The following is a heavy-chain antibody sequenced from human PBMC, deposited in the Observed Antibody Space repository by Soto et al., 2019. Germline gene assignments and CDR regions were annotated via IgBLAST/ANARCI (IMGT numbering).Heavy chain of an antibody. Sequence: EVQLVESGGGLVQPGGSLRLSCTTSGFTFSTSWMHWVRQTPGQGLLWVSHISTDGSITNYADSAKGRFTISRDNGKNTLFLKIYNLRAEGTSVYFCARDIGYGGNWGQATLVSVSS. CDR3: ARDIGYGGN. CDR1: GFTFSTSW. V-gene: IGHV3-74*01. D-gene: IGHD3-16*01. J-gene: IGHJ4*02. CDR2: ISTDGSIT.